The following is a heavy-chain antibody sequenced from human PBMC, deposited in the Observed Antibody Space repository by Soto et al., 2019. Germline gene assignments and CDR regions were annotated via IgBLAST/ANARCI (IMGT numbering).Heavy chain of an antibody. CDR3: ASLPSSSTSSGYYYYGMDV. CDR2: INHSGST. CDR1: GGSFSGYY. Sequence: SETLSLTCAVYGGSFSGYYWSWIRQPPGKGMEWIGEINHSGSTNYNPSLKSRVTISVDTSKNQFSLKLSPVTAADTAVYYCASLPSSSTSSGYYYYGMDVWGQGTTVTVSS. V-gene: IGHV4-34*01. J-gene: IGHJ6*02. D-gene: IGHD2-2*01.